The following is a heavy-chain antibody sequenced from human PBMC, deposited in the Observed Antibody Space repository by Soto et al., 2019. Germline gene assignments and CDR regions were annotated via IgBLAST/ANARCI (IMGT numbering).Heavy chain of an antibody. J-gene: IGHJ4*02. D-gene: IGHD6-13*01. Sequence: QITLTESGPTLVKPTQTLTLTCTFSGFSFSTGAVGVGWIRQPPGKALEFLALIYWDVDKRYRPSLTNKITITKDTSRNQLVLRMTDLDPEDTATSSCAHAYWAASGTRYYFDHWGQGTLVTVSS. V-gene: IGHV2-5*02. CDR2: IYWDVDK. CDR1: GFSFSTGAVG. CDR3: AHAYWAASGTRYYFDH.